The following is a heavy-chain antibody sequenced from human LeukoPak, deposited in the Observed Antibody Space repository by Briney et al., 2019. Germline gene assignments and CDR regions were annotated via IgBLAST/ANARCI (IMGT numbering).Heavy chain of an antibody. Sequence: GGSLRLSCAASGFTFSSFSMNWVRQAPGKGLEWVSSISSSSSYIYYADSMKGRFTISRDNAKNSLYLQMNSLRAEDTAVYYCARVKQTFDPWGQGTLVTVSS. CDR2: ISSSSSYI. CDR3: ARVKQTFDP. J-gene: IGHJ5*02. V-gene: IGHV3-21*01. CDR1: GFTFSSFS. D-gene: IGHD6-13*01.